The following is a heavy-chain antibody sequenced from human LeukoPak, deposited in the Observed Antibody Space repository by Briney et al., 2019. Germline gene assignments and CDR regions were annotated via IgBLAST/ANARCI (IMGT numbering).Heavy chain of an antibody. Sequence: GASVKVSCKASGYTFTGYYMHWVRQAPGQGLEWMGRINPNSGGTNYAQKFQGRVTMTRDTSISTAYMELSRLRSDDTAVYYCARGRSYYDSTGYAYWGQGTQVTVSS. CDR1: GYTFTGYY. CDR2: INPNSGGT. CDR3: ARGRSYYDSTGYAY. D-gene: IGHD3-22*01. V-gene: IGHV1-2*06. J-gene: IGHJ4*02.